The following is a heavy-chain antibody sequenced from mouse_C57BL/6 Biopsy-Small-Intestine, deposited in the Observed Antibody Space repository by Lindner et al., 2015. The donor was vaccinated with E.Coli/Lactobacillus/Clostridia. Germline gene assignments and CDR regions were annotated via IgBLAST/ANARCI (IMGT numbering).Heavy chain of an antibody. CDR1: GYAFSSYW. CDR3: ARADYGNTLYYFDS. V-gene: IGHV1-80*01. Sequence: VQLQESGAELVKPGASVKISCKASGYAFSSYWMNWVKQRPGKGLEWIGQIYPGDGDTNYNGKFKGKATLTADKSSSTAYMQLSSLTSEDSAVYFCARADYGNTLYYFDSWGQGTTLTVSS. J-gene: IGHJ2*01. CDR2: IYPGDGDT. D-gene: IGHD1-1*01.